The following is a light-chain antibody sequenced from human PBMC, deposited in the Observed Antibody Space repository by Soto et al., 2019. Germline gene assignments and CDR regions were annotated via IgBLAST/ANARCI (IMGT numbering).Light chain of an antibody. Sequence: QPVLTQPPSVSGAPGQRVTISCTGSSSNIGAGYDVHWYQRLPGTAPKVLIYNNNNRPSGVPGRFSGSKSGTSASLAITGLQAEDEADYYCQSYDSSLSGSYVFGTGTKLTVL. CDR1: SSNIGAGYD. CDR3: QSYDSSLSGSYV. V-gene: IGLV1-40*01. CDR2: NNN. J-gene: IGLJ1*01.